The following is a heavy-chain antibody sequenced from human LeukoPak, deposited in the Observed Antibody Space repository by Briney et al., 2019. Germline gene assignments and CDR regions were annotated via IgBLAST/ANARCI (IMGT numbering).Heavy chain of an antibody. CDR3: ARVGDGLNDAFDI. D-gene: IGHD5-24*01. V-gene: IGHV1-2*06. J-gene: IGHJ3*02. Sequence: GASVKVSCKASGYTFTGYYMNWVRQAPGQGLEWMGRINPNNGGTSYAQKFQGRVTMTRDTSITTAYMELSRLRSDDTAVYYCARVGDGLNDAFDIWGQGTMVTVSS. CDR2: INPNNGGT. CDR1: GYTFTGYY.